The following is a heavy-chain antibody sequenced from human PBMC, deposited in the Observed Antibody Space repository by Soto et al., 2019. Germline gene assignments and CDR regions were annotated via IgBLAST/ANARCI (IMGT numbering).Heavy chain of an antibody. J-gene: IGHJ4*02. CDR3: ARDHHRYSGYDYVDY. V-gene: IGHV3-11*05. Sequence: QVQLVESGGGLVKPGGSLRLSCVASGFTFSDYYMSWIRQAPGKGLEWVSYISSSSSYTNYADSEKGRFTISRDNAKNSLYLQMNSLRAEDTAVYYCARDHHRYSGYDYVDYWGQGTLVTVSS. CDR1: GFTFSDYY. D-gene: IGHD5-12*01. CDR2: ISSSSSYT.